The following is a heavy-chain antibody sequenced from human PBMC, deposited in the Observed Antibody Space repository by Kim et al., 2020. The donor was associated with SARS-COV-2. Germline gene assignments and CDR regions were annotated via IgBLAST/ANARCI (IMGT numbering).Heavy chain of an antibody. D-gene: IGHD2-8*01. J-gene: IGHJ3*02. V-gene: IGHV3-53*01. CDR3: ARARSGVAFDI. CDR1: GFTVSSNY. CDR2: IYSGGST. Sequence: GGSLRLSCAASGFTVSSNYMSWVRQAPGKGLEWVSVIYSGGSTYYADSLKGRFTISRDNSKNTLYLQLYSLRAEDTAVYYCARARSGVAFDIWGLGTMVT.